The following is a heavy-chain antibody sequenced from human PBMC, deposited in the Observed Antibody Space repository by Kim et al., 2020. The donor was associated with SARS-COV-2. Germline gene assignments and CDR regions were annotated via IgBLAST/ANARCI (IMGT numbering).Heavy chain of an antibody. Sequence: EKYCVEPVKGPFTISRDNTKSSLYLQMNSLRAEDAAVYYCARDYSGSYDYWGQGTLVTVSS. CDR3: ARDYSGSYDY. V-gene: IGHV3-7*03. D-gene: IGHD6-19*01. CDR2: EK. J-gene: IGHJ4*02.